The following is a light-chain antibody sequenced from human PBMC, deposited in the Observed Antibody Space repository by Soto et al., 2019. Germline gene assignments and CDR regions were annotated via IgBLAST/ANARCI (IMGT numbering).Light chain of an antibody. J-gene: IGKJ2*01. CDR1: QSISNN. CDR3: QQYVASPYT. CDR2: GAS. Sequence: EIVITQSPATLSVSPGERATPSCRASQSISNNLAWYQQKPGQAPRLLIYGASTRATGIPARFSGSGSGTEFTLTISSLQSEDFAVYYCQQYVASPYTFGQGTKVDIK. V-gene: IGKV3-15*01.